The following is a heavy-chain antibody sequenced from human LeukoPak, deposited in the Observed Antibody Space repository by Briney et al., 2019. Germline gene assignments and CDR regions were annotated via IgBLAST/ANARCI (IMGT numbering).Heavy chain of an antibody. V-gene: IGHV1-69*13. CDR3: ARELGIAVAGRKKNWFDP. Sequence: GASVKVSCKASGGTFSSYAISWVRQAPGQGLEWMGGIIPIFGTANYAQKFQGRVTITADESTSTAYMELSSLRSEDTAVYYCARELGIAVAGRKKNWFDPWGQGTLVTVSS. D-gene: IGHD6-19*01. CDR1: GGTFSSYA. J-gene: IGHJ5*02. CDR2: IIPIFGTA.